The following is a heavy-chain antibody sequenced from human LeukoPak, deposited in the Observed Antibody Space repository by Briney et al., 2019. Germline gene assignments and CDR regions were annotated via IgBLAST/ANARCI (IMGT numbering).Heavy chain of an antibody. D-gene: IGHD2-15*01. CDR3: ARFGGGSCSGSSCYDYYVDA. V-gene: IGHV3-21*01. CDR2: ISSTSSYI. CDR1: GFLFGSYS. Sequence: PGGSLRLSCAASGFLFGSYSVIWVRRAPGKGLEWVSSISSTSSYIFYADSLRGRFTISRDNAKNTLYLQMNSMRAEDTAVYSCARFGGGSCSGSSCYDYYVDAWGKGTTVTVSS. J-gene: IGHJ6*03.